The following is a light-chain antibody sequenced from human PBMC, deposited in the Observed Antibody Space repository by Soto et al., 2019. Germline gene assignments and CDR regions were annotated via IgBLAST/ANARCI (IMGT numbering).Light chain of an antibody. CDR3: QQYNSWPLT. Sequence: DIVMTQSPDSPAVSLGERATINCKSSQSVLYSSNNKNYLAWYQQKPGQAPRLVIYDIFTRATGVPTRISGSGSGTEFTLTISSLQSEDFAVYYCQQYNSWPLTFGGGTKVEIK. CDR2: DIF. V-gene: IGKV4-1*01. CDR1: QSVLYSSNNKNY. J-gene: IGKJ4*01.